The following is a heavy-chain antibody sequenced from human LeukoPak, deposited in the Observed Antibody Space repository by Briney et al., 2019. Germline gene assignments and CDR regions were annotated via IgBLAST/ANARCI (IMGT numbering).Heavy chain of an antibody. D-gene: IGHD3-3*01. CDR2: IIPIFGTA. CDR3: AKSITIFGVVIDSWFDP. Sequence: SSVKVSCKASGGTFSSYAISWVRQAPGQGLEWMGGIIPIFGTANYAQKFQGRVTITADESTSTAYMELSSLRSEDTAVYYCAKSITIFGVVIDSWFDPWGQGTLVTVSS. CDR1: GGTFSSYA. J-gene: IGHJ5*02. V-gene: IGHV1-69*01.